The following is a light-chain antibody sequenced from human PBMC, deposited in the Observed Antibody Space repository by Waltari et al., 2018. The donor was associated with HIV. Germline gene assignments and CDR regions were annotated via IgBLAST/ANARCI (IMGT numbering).Light chain of an antibody. CDR2: QDA. Sequence: SYELTQPPSVSVSPGQTASLTCSGDELTKQYVSWYQQRPGQSPVLVIYQDARRPSGIPERFSGSSSGNTATLTISGTQSMDEADYYCQAWDSNSAVFGGGTKLTVL. V-gene: IGLV3-1*01. CDR1: ELTKQY. CDR3: QAWDSNSAV. J-gene: IGLJ2*01.